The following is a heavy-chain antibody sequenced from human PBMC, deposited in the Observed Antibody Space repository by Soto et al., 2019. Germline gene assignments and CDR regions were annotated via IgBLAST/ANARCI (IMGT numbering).Heavy chain of an antibody. CDR3: ARVGGVAARTFDY. CDR1: GGTFSSYA. CDR2: IIPIFGTA. V-gene: IGHV1-69*13. D-gene: IGHD6-6*01. J-gene: IGHJ4*02. Sequence: SVKVSFKASGGTFSSYAISWVRQAPGQGLEWMGGIIPIFGTANYAQKFQGRVTITADESTSTAYMELSSLRSEDTAVYYCARVGGVAARTFDYWGQGTLVTVSS.